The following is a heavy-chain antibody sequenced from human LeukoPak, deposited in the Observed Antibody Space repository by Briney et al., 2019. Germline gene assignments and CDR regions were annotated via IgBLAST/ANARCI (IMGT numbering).Heavy chain of an antibody. CDR3: ARGTIFGVVHY. CDR2: ISSTSNTI. D-gene: IGHD3-3*01. V-gene: IGHV3-48*01. Sequence: PGGSLRLSCAASGFPFSSYAMNWVRQAPGKELEWVSCISSTSNTIYYYADSVKGRFSISRGNARNSVSLQMNSLRAEDTAVYYCARGTIFGVVHYWGQGTLVTVSS. J-gene: IGHJ4*02. CDR1: GFPFSSYA.